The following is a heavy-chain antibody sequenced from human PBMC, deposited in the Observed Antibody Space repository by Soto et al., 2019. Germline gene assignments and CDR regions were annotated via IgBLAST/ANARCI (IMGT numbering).Heavy chain of an antibody. V-gene: IGHV1-18*01. CDR3: ASRADSSGFDAFDI. D-gene: IGHD6-19*01. CDR1: GYTFTSYG. J-gene: IGHJ3*02. CDR2: ISAYKGNT. Sequence: ASVKVSCKASGYTFTSYGISWVRQAPGQGLEWMGWISAYKGNTNYAQKIQGRVTMTRNTSISTAYMELSSLRSEDTAVYYCASRADSSGFDAFDIWGQGTMVTVSS.